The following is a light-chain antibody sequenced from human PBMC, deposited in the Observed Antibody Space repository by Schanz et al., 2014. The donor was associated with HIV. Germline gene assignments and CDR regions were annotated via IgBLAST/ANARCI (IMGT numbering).Light chain of an antibody. CDR1: QSLDIF. J-gene: IGKJ2*01. CDR3: LHYNDFTST. Sequence: DIQMTQSPSTLSASVGDRVTITCRASQSLDIFFSFSPPKPGQAPTLLLSEASTLESGVPSRFSGTGSGTEFTLTISSLHPDDFATYFCLHYNDFTSTFGQGTKLEIK. V-gene: IGKV1-5*03. CDR2: EAS.